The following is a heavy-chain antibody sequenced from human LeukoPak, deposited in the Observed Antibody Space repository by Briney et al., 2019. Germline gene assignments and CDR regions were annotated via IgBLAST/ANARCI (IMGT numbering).Heavy chain of an antibody. V-gene: IGHV3-49*03. CDR2: IRSKAYGGTT. D-gene: IGHD2-2*01. Sequence: PGGSLRLSCTASGFTFGDYAMSWFRQAPGNGLEWVGFIRSKAYGGTTEYAASVKGRFTISRDDSKSIAYLQMNSLKTEDTAVYYCTRVSLYIIVVPAAKVATIENPYFDYWGQGTLVTVSS. CDR1: GFTFGDYA. CDR3: TRVSLYIIVVPAAKVATIENPYFDY. J-gene: IGHJ4*02.